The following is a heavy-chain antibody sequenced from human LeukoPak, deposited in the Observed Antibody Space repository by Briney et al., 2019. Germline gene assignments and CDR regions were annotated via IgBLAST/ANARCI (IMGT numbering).Heavy chain of an antibody. V-gene: IGHV4-34*01. J-gene: IGHJ5*02. D-gene: IGHD3-10*01. CDR1: GGSFSGYY. Sequence: SETLSLTCAVYGGSFSGYYWSWIRQPPGKGLEWIGEINHSGSTNYNPSLKSRATVSVDTSKNQFSLKLSSVTAADTAVYYCARDYYGSGSREYNWFDPWGQGTLVTVSS. CDR2: INHSGST. CDR3: ARDYYGSGSREYNWFDP.